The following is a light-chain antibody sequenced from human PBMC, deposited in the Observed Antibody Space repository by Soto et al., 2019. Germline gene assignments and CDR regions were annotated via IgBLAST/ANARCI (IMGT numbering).Light chain of an antibody. Sequence: LVLTQSPSASASLGASVKLTCTLSSGRSSYAIAWHQKQPGKGPRYLMDLNNDGSHTKGDGIPDRFSGSSSGADRYLIISSLQSEDEADYYCQTWGTGFQFFGGGTKLTVL. CDR1: SGRSSYA. CDR3: QTWGTGFQF. CDR2: LNNDGSH. J-gene: IGLJ2*01. V-gene: IGLV4-69*01.